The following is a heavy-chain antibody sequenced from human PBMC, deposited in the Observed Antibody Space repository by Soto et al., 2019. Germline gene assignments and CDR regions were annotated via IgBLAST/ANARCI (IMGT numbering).Heavy chain of an antibody. Sequence: ASVKVSCKASGYTFTGYGISWVRQAPGQGLEWMGWISAYNGNTNYAQKLQGRVTMTTDTSTSTAYMELRSLRSDDTAVYYCARAFPTRITMVRGDGDIDYWGQGTLVTVSS. CDR1: GYTFTGYG. CDR3: ARAFPTRITMVRGDGDIDY. V-gene: IGHV1-18*01. J-gene: IGHJ4*02. D-gene: IGHD3-10*01. CDR2: ISAYNGNT.